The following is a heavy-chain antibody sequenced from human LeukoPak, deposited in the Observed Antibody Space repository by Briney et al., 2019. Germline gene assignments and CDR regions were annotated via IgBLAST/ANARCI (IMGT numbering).Heavy chain of an antibody. CDR3: ARDTAKEYYYDSSGRANAFDI. Sequence: PGGSLRLSCAASGFTFISYSMNWVRQAPGKGLEWVSSISSSSSYIYYADSVKGRFTISRDNAKNSLYLQMNSLRAEDTAVYYCARDTAKEYYYDSSGRANAFDIWGQGTMVTVSS. V-gene: IGHV3-21*01. CDR2: ISSSSSYI. J-gene: IGHJ3*02. CDR1: GFTFISYS. D-gene: IGHD3-22*01.